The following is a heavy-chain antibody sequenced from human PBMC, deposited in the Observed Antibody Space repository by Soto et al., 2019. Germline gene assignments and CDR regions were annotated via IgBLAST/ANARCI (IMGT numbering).Heavy chain of an antibody. Sequence: QVQLVQSGAEVKKPGSSVKVSCKASGGTFSSYAISWVRQAPGQGLEWMGGIIPISDTTNYAQKFQSRVTITADESTSTAYMELSSLRSEDTAVYYCARSQGSSTSLEIYYYYYYGMDVWGQGTTVTVSS. CDR3: ARSQGSSTSLEIYYYYYYGMDV. V-gene: IGHV1-69*01. CDR2: IIPISDTT. D-gene: IGHD2-2*01. J-gene: IGHJ6*02. CDR1: GGTFSSYA.